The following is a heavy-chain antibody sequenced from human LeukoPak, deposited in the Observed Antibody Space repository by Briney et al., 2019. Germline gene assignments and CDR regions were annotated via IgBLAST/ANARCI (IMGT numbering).Heavy chain of an antibody. D-gene: IGHD2-2*01. CDR3: ARGVVVVPAAIVHYYYYMDV. V-gene: IGHV1-8*01. CDR1: GYTFTSYD. CDR2: MNPNSGNT. J-gene: IGHJ6*03. Sequence: ASVKVSCKASGYTFTSYDINWVRQATEQGLEWMGWMNPNSGNTGYAQKFQGGVTMTRNTSISTAYMELSSLRSEDTAVYYCARGVVVVPAAIVHYYYYMDVWGKGTTVTVSS.